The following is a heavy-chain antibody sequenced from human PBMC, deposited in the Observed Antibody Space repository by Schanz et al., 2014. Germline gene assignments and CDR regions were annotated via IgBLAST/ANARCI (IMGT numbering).Heavy chain of an antibody. CDR2: ISSGSSYA. D-gene: IGHD3-10*01. Sequence: QEQLVESGGGLVKPGGSLRLSCAASGFTFRDYYMSWIRQAPGKGLEWVSDISSGSSYANYADSVKGRFTISRDNAKNSMYLHMKSLRGEDTAVYYCARDNYYGSGSCAYWGQGTLVTVSS. CDR1: GFTFRDYY. J-gene: IGHJ4*02. CDR3: ARDNYYGSGSCAY. V-gene: IGHV3-11*06.